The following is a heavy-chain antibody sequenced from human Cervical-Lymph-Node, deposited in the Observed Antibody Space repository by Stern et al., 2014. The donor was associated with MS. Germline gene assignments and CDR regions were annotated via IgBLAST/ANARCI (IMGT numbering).Heavy chain of an antibody. V-gene: IGHV4-38-2*02. CDR3: SRDAYDTINP. CDR2: IYHSGTT. Sequence: QLQLQASGPGLVRPSETLSLTCTVSSFSISSGYHWGWIRQPPGKGLEWIGSIYHSGTTYYNPSLKSRVTISVDTSKNQFPLTLTSVTAADTAVYYCSRDAYDTINPWGQGTLVTVSS. D-gene: IGHD3-22*01. CDR1: SFSISSGYH. J-gene: IGHJ5*02.